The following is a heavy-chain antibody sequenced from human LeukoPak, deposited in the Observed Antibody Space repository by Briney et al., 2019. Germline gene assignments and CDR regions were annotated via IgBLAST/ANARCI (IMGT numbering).Heavy chain of an antibody. J-gene: IGHJ4*02. D-gene: IGHD6-19*01. CDR3: ARELRGYSSGWPLYYFDY. Sequence: ASVKVPCKASGGTFSSYAISWVRQAPGQGLEWMGGIIPIFGTANYAQKLQGRITITTDESTSTAYMELSSLRSEDTAVYYCARELRGYSSGWPLYYFDYWGQGTLVTVSS. CDR2: IIPIFGTA. CDR1: GGTFSSYA. V-gene: IGHV1-69*05.